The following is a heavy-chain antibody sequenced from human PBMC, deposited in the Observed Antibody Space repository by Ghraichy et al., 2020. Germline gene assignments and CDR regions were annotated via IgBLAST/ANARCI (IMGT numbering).Heavy chain of an antibody. CDR1: GFTLSNYY. J-gene: IGHJ4*02. D-gene: IGHD1-26*01. CDR2: RNKANSYTT. CDR3: ARDIVGVPL. V-gene: IGHV3-72*01. Sequence: GGSLRLSCAASGFTLSNYYMDWVRQAPGKGLEWVGRRNKANSYTTAYAASVKGRFSISRDDSKNSLYLQMNSLKTEDTAVYYCARDIVGVPLWGQGTLVTVSS.